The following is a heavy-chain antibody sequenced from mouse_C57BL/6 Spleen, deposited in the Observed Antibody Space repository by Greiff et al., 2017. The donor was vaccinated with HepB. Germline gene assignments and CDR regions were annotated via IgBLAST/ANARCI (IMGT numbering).Heavy chain of an antibody. CDR3: AKGVYYGSFDY. D-gene: IGHD1-1*01. CDR1: GYTFTSYW. CDR2: IDPNSGGT. Sequence: QVQLQQPGAELVKPGASVKLSCKATGYTFTSYWMHWVKQRPGRGLEGIGRIDPNSGGTKYNEKFKSKATLTVDKPSSTAYMQLSSLTSEDSAVYYCAKGVYYGSFDYWGQGTTLTVSS. V-gene: IGHV1-72*01. J-gene: IGHJ2*01.